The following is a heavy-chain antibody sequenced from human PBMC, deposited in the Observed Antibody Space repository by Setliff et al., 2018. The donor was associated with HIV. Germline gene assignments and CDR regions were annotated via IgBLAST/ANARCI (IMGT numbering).Heavy chain of an antibody. V-gene: IGHV3-11*04. D-gene: IGHD1-26*01. CDR3: ARKRPGTGNAFDI. CDR1: GFSFNSHY. Sequence: PGGSLRLSCTASGFSFNSHYMTWVRQASGKGLEWVSILYSGGTIHYADSVKGRFTISRDNAKNSLYLQINSLRAEDTAVYHCARKRPGTGNAFDIWGQGTMVTVSS. J-gene: IGHJ3*02. CDR2: LYSGGTI.